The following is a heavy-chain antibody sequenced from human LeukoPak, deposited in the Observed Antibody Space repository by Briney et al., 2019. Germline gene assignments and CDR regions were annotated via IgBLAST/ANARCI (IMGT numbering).Heavy chain of an antibody. CDR2: IYNSGST. CDR1: GGSISSSTYY. D-gene: IGHD1-1*01. J-gene: IGHJ6*02. V-gene: IGHV4-39*01. CDR3: ARHPWNSGMDV. Sequence: LETLPLTCSVSGGSISSSTYYWGWIRQPPGKGLEWIGSIYNSGSTYYNPSLKSRVTISVDTSKNQFSLKLNSVTAADTAVYYCARHPWNSGMDVWGQGTTVTVSS.